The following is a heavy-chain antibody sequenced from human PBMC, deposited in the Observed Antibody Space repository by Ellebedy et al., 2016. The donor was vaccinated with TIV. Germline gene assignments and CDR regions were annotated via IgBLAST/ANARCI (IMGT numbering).Heavy chain of an antibody. CDR3: ARAVGGRVVTAITGMDV. J-gene: IGHJ6*02. CDR1: GYTFTSYY. D-gene: IGHD2-21*02. CDR2: INPSGGST. V-gene: IGHV1-46*01. Sequence: AASVKVSCKASGYTFTSYYMYWARQAPGQGLEWMGIINPSGGSTSYAQKFQGRVTMNRDTSTSTVYMDLSSLRSEDTAVYYCARAVGGRVVTAITGMDVWGQGTTVTVSS.